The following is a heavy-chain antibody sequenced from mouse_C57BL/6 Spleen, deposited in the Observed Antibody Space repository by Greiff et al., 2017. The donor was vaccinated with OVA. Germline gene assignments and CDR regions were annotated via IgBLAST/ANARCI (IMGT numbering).Heavy chain of an antibody. CDR2: IDPSDSET. D-gene: IGHD1-1*01. J-gene: IGHJ2*01. CDR1: GYTFTSYW. V-gene: IGHV1-52*01. CDR3: AICHYGSSCPDY. Sequence: QVQLQQPGAELVRPGSSVKLSCKASGYTFTSYWMHWVKQRPIQGLEWIGNIDPSDSETHYNQKFKDKATLTVDKSASTAYMQLSSLTSEDSAVYYCAICHYGSSCPDYWGQGTTLTVSS.